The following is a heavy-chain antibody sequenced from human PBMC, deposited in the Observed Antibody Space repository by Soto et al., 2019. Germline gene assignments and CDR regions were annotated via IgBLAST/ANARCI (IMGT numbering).Heavy chain of an antibody. D-gene: IGHD3-10*01. CDR2: ITDTGGDA. Sequence: LRLSCVASGLTFGSRAMTWVRQAPGEGLQWVSTITDTGGDAKYADSVRGRFVISRDNSKKTLYLQMTSLTAEDSAMYYCARGSTDSYPGSRIFDFWGRGTLVTVSS. J-gene: IGHJ4*02. V-gene: IGHV3-23*01. CDR1: GLTFGSRA. CDR3: ARGSTDSYPGSRIFDF.